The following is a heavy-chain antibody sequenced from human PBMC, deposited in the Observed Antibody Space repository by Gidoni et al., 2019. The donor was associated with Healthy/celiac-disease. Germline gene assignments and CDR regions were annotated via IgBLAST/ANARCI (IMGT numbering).Heavy chain of an antibody. CDR1: GFTFDDYA. D-gene: IGHD6-19*01. CDR2: ISWNSGSI. CDR3: AKETDDNIAVAGTSFDY. J-gene: IGHJ4*02. Sequence: EVQLVESGGGLVQPGRSLRLSCAASGFTFDDYAMLWVRQAPGKGLEWVSGISWNSGSIGYADSVKGRFTISRDNAKNSLYLQMNSLRAEDTALYYCAKETDDNIAVAGTSFDYWGQGTLVTVSS. V-gene: IGHV3-9*01.